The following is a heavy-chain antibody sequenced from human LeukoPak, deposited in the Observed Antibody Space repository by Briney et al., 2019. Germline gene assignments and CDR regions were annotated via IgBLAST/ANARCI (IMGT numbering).Heavy chain of an antibody. CDR1: GFTFSRYS. D-gene: IGHD6-19*01. V-gene: IGHV3-21*01. CDR2: ISSSSGDI. CDR3: ARVAVAGLDY. Sequence: GGSLRLSCAASGFTFSRYSMNWVRQAPGKGLEWVSSISSSSGDIYYADSVKGRFTISRDNAKNSLFLQMNSLRAEDTAVYYCARVAVAGLDYWGQGTLVTVSA. J-gene: IGHJ4*02.